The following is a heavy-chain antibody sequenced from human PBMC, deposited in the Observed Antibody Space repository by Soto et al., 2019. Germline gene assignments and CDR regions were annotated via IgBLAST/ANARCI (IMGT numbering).Heavy chain of an antibody. V-gene: IGHV4-39*01. CDR2: VYWTGST. CDR3: ARAHYTPGLLIDY. Sequence: SETLSLTCSVSGDSITKNGYYWGWIRQPPGKGMQWIGNVYWTGSTFSHPSLTSRVFISVDTSKNEFSLRLTSVTASVTAVYYCARAHYTPGLLIDYWGPGTLVTAS. J-gene: IGHJ4*02. D-gene: IGHD2-15*01. CDR1: GDSITKNGYY.